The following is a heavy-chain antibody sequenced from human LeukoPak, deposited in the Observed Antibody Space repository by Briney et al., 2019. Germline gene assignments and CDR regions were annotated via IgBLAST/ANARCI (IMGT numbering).Heavy chain of an antibody. CDR2: ISSSSSTI. V-gene: IGHV3-48*01. J-gene: IGHJ4*02. CDR3: ARGAYYYED. Sequence: GGSLRLSCAASGFTFSSHSMNWVRQAPGKGLEWVSYISSSSSTIYYADSVKGRFTISRDNAKNSLYLQLNSLRAEDTAVYYCARGAYYYEDWGQGTLVTVSS. CDR1: GFTFSSHS. D-gene: IGHD3-22*01.